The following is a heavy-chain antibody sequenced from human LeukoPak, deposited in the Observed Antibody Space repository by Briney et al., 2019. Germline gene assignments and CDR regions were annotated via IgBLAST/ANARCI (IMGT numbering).Heavy chain of an antibody. CDR1: GFTFSSYA. J-gene: IGHJ4*02. CDR2: IDSTSTYM. D-gene: IGHD3-10*01. Sequence: GGSLRLSCAASGFTFSSYAMNWVRQAPGKGLEWVSYIDSTSTYMLYADSVKGRFTISRDNAKNALYLQMNSLRAEDTAVYYCARDTSGSNVITYFDYWGQGTPVTVSS. V-gene: IGHV3-21*01. CDR3: ARDTSGSNVITYFDY.